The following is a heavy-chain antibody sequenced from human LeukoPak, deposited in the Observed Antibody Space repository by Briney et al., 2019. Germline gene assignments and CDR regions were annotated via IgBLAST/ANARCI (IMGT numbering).Heavy chain of an antibody. CDR2: DNPNSGGA. CDR3: ASLDAFEM. J-gene: IGHJ3*02. Sequence: ASVKVSCKAPGNTFTGYFIRWVRQAPGQGFEWMGWDNPNSGGANYAQKFQGRVSMTRDTSINTAFMELSSLRSVDTAVYYCASLDAFEMWGQGTMVTVSS. CDR1: GNTFTGYF. V-gene: IGHV1-2*02.